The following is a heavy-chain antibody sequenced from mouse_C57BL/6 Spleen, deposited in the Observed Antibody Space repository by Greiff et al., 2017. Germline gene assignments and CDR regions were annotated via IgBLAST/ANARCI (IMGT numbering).Heavy chain of an antibody. CDR1: GYTFTDYE. CDR3: TRVDYGYYYAMDY. Sequence: QVQLQQPGAELVRPGASVTLSCKASGYTFTDYEMHWVKQTPVHGLEWIGAIDPETGGTAYNQKFKGKAILTADKSSSTAYMELRSLTSEDSAVYYCTRVDYGYYYAMDYWGQGTSVTVSS. J-gene: IGHJ4*01. D-gene: IGHD2-2*01. V-gene: IGHV1-15*01. CDR2: IDPETGGT.